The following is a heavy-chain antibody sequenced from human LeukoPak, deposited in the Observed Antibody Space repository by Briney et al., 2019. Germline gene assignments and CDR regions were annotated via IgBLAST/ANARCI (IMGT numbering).Heavy chain of an antibody. Sequence: SETPSLTCAVYGGSFSGYYWSWIRQPPGKGLEWIGEINHSGSTNNNPSLKSRVTISVDTSKNQFSLKLSSVTAADTAVYYCARARFLEWHFDYWGQGTLVTVSS. CDR2: INHSGST. D-gene: IGHD3-3*01. CDR1: GGSFSGYY. CDR3: ARARFLEWHFDY. V-gene: IGHV4-34*01. J-gene: IGHJ4*02.